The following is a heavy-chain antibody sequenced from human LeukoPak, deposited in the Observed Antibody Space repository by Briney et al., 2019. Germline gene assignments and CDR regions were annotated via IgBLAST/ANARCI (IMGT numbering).Heavy chain of an antibody. CDR2: MSPSSSNT. CDR1: GYTFTSYD. Sequence: ASVKVSCKASGYTFTSYDINWVRQATGQGLEWMGWMSPSSSNTGYVQKFQGRVSMNWDTSISTAYMELTNLKSEDTAVYYCARGITAGFDYLGQGTLVTVSS. D-gene: IGHD6-13*01. V-gene: IGHV1-8*01. J-gene: IGHJ4*02. CDR3: ARGITAGFDY.